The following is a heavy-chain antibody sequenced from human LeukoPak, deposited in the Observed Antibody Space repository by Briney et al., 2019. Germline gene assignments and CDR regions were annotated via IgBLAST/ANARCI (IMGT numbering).Heavy chain of an antibody. J-gene: IGHJ4*02. CDR1: GGSITSHY. Sequence: SETLSLTCTVSGGSITSHYWSWIRQPPGKGLEWIGYIDHSGSTNYNPSLTSRVTISVDTSKNQFSLKLTYVTAADTAVYYCARDPSGYDYYFDYWGQGSLVTASS. CDR2: IDHSGST. D-gene: IGHD5-12*01. V-gene: IGHV4-59*11. CDR3: ARDPSGYDYYFDY.